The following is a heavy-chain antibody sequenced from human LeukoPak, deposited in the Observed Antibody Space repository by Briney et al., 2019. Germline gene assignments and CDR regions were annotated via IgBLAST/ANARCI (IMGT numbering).Heavy chain of an antibody. V-gene: IGHV1-18*01. D-gene: IGHD6-19*01. CDR3: ARGGTSGWRTPNDDY. Sequence: ASVKVSCKASDTFTTYGISWVRQAPGQGLEWMGWSSPYSGNTNYAQKLRGRVTMTTDTSTSTAYMELRSLRSDDTAVYYCARGGTSGWRTPNDDYWGQGTLVTVSS. CDR2: SSPYSGNT. J-gene: IGHJ4*02. CDR1: DTFTTYG.